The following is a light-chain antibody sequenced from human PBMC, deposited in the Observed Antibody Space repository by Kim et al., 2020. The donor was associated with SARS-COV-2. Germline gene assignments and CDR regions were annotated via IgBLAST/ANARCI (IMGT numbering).Light chain of an antibody. CDR1: SSKPGAGYD. V-gene: IGLV1-40*01. CDR2: GNT. CDR3: QSYDTGLSGFV. Sequence: WATVSCPRRSSKPGAGYDVNCYQHLPGTAPNLVIFGNTNRPSGVPDRFSGSKSGTSASLAITGLQAEDEADYYCQSYDTGLSGFVFGTGTKVTVL. J-gene: IGLJ1*01.